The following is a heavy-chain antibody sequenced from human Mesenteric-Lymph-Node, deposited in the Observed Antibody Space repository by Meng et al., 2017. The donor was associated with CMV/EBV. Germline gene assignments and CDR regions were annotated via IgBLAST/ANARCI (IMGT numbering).Heavy chain of an antibody. CDR3: ARDPCPSGVCYLDS. D-gene: IGHD2-8*01. J-gene: IGHJ4*02. CDR2: TNSAESDT. Sequence: ASGFTFSNYWMHSVRPAPVTALVCVSRTNSAESDTAYAGSVQRLFTISRDNAKNSLYLQMNSLRVEDTAVYYCARDPCPSGVCYLDSWGQGTLVTVSS. V-gene: IGHV3-74*01. CDR1: GFTFSNYW.